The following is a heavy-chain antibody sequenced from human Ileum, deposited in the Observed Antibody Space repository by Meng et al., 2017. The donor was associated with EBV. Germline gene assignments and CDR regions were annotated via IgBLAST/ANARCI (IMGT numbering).Heavy chain of an antibody. CDR1: GDTFNTFA. D-gene: IGHD3-3*01. V-gene: IGHV1-69*15. CDR2: IVPLFGKT. J-gene: IGHJ5*02. CDR3: AVSTMTGSWLDP. Sequence: QVHLVHSGAEVKKPGSSVKVSCTASGDTFNTFAVNWMRQAPGQGLEWMGTIVPLFGKTNYARKFQGRVTITADASAKTVYMELTSVRYEDTAVFSCAVSTMTGSWLDPWGQGTLVTVSS.